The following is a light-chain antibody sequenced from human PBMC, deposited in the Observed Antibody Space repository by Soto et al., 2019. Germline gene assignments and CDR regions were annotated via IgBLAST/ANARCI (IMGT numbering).Light chain of an antibody. CDR1: SSDVGGYKY. Sequence: QSALTQPASVSGSPGQSITISCTGTSSDVGGYKYVSWYQQHPGKAPKLMIYDVSNRPSGVSNRFSGSKSGNTASLTISGRQAEDEADYYSRSYTSSSTLDVFGTGTKLTVL. CDR2: DVS. V-gene: IGLV2-14*01. CDR3: RSYTSSSTLDV. J-gene: IGLJ1*01.